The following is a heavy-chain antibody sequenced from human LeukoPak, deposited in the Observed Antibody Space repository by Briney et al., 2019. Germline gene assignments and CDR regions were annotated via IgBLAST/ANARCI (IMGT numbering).Heavy chain of an antibody. CDR1: GFTFSSYG. Sequence: GGSLRLSCVASGFTFSSYGMHWVRQAPGKGLEWVAFIRYDGNNKYYADSVKGRFTISRDNSKNTLYLQMNSLRAEDTAVYHCAKDRDILTGYYPDYWDQGTLVTVPS. J-gene: IGHJ4*02. CDR2: IRYDGNNK. V-gene: IGHV3-30*02. CDR3: AKDRDILTGYYPDY. D-gene: IGHD3-9*01.